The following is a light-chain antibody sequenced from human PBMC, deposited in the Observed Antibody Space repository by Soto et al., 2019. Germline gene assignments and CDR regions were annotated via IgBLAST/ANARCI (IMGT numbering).Light chain of an antibody. CDR1: QGVRGN. J-gene: IGKJ5*01. CDR3: QQRSNWPIT. Sequence: EIGMSQSPATLSVSPGERATLSCRASQGVRGNLAWYQQKPGQAPRLLIYDASSRATGIPDRFSGGGSGTEFTLTISSLQSEDFAVYYCQQRSNWPITFGQRTRLEI. V-gene: IGKV3D-15*01. CDR2: DAS.